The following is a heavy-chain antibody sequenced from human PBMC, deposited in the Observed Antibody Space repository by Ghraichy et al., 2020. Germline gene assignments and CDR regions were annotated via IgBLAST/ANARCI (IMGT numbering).Heavy chain of an antibody. Sequence: SCAASGFTFSSYGMHWVRQAPGKGLEWVAVISYDGSNKYYADSVKGRFTISRDNSKNTLYLQMNSLRAEDTAVYYCAKGINRIQLWLTFDYWGQGTLVTVSS. J-gene: IGHJ4*02. V-gene: IGHV3-30*18. D-gene: IGHD5-18*01. CDR1: GFTFSSYG. CDR2: ISYDGSNK. CDR3: AKGINRIQLWLTFDY.